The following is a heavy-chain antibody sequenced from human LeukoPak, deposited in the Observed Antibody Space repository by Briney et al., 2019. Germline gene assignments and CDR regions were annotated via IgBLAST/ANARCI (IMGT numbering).Heavy chain of an antibody. CDR3: ARARPGVVFNYFGY. D-gene: IGHD3-16*01. V-gene: IGHV3-7*01. J-gene: IGHJ4*01. CDR1: GFTFVDFY. CDR2: IDAAGKDK. Sequence: PGGSLRLSCKPSGFTFVDFYMSWVRQAPGKGLEWVANIDAAGKDKYYADSVKGRFTISRDNTENSLYLDMTSLRAEDTATYFCARARPGVVFNYFGYWGQGVLVPVSS.